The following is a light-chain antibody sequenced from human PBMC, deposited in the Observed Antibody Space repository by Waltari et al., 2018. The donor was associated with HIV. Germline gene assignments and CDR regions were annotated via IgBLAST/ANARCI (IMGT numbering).Light chain of an antibody. CDR3: AAWDDSLGGVV. CDR1: SSNIGSNT. J-gene: IGLJ3*02. Sequence: QSVLTQQPAASGTPGQRVTISCSGSSSNIGSNTVNWCQQLPGTAPKVLLYSNNQRPSGVPDRFSGSKSGTSASLAISGLQSEDEADYYCAAWDDSLGGVVFGGGTKLTVL. V-gene: IGLV1-44*01. CDR2: SNN.